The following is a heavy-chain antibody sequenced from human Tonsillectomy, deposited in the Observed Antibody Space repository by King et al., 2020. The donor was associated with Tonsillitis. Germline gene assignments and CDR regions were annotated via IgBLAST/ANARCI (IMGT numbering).Heavy chain of an antibody. V-gene: IGHV1-18*04. CDR2: ISGYTGNT. J-gene: IGHJ6*02. Sequence: QLVQSGAEVKKPGASVKVSCKGSGYTFTSYGISWVRQAPGRGLEWMGWISGYTGNTNYAQKFQGRVTMTTDTSTSTAYMDLRSLRSDDTAVYYCARAQGTSLENYYYYGMDVWGQGTTVTVSS. CDR1: GYTFTSYG. D-gene: IGHD1-14*01. CDR3: ARAQGTSLENYYYYGMDV.